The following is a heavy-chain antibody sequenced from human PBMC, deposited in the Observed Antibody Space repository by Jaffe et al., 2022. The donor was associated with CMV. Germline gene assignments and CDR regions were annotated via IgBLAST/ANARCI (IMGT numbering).Heavy chain of an antibody. Sequence: EVQLVESGGGLIQPGGSLRLSCAASGFTASNNYMMWVRQAPGKGLEWVSLIYSGGSTYYADSVKGRSTISRDNSKNTLYLQMHSLRAEDTALYFCATKKTAIRGYYFDLWGRGTLVTVSS. CDR2: IYSGGST. CDR3: ATKKTAIRGYYFDL. J-gene: IGHJ2*01. D-gene: IGHD6-25*01. CDR1: GFTASNNY. V-gene: IGHV3-53*01.